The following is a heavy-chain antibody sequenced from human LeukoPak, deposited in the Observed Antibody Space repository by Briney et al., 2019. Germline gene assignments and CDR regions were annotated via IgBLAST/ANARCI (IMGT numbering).Heavy chain of an antibody. Sequence: SETLSLTCTVSGGSISSYYWSWIRQPAGKGLEWIGRIYTSGSTNYNPSLKSRVTMSVDTSKNQFSLKLSSVTAADTAVYYCARGGAYCGGDCYYFDYWGQGTLVTVSS. CDR2: IYTSGST. V-gene: IGHV4-4*07. CDR3: ARGGAYCGGDCYYFDY. D-gene: IGHD2-21*02. CDR1: GGSISSYY. J-gene: IGHJ4*02.